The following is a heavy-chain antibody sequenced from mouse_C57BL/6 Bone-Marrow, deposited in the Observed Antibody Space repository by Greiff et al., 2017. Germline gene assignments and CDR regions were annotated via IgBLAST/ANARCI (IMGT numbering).Heavy chain of an antibody. J-gene: IGHJ2*01. CDR3: ARGIRITYFDY. D-gene: IGHD1-1*01. CDR2: IYPRSGNT. Sequence: VVESGAELARPRASVKLSCKASGYTFTSYGISWVKQRTGQGLEWIGEIYPRSGNTYYNEKFKGKATLPADKSSSTAYMGLRSLTSEDSAVYFCARGIRITYFDYWGQGTTLAVSS. V-gene: IGHV1-81*01. CDR1: GYTFTSYG.